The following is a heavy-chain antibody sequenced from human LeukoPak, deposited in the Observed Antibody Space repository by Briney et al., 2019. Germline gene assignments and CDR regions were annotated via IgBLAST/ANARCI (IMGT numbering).Heavy chain of an antibody. J-gene: IGHJ4*02. CDR2: ISYDGSNK. CDR3: ARGYSSGWYDDY. D-gene: IGHD6-19*01. Sequence: GGSLRLSCAASGFTFSSYGMHWVRQAPGKGLEWVAVISYDGSNKYYADSVKGRFTISRDNAKNSLYLQMNSLRAEDTAVYYCARGYSSGWYDDYWGQGTLVTVSS. CDR1: GFTFSSYG. V-gene: IGHV3-33*05.